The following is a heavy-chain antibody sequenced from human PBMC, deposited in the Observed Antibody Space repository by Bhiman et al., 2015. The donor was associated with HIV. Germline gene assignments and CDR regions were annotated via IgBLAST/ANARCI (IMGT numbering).Heavy chain of an antibody. V-gene: IGHV3-30*04. Sequence: VQLVESGGGVVQPGRSLRLFCAVSGFTFSSYTMHWVRQAPGKGLEWVAVISYDGSNKYYADSVKGRFTISRDISKSTLYLQMNSLRGDDTAVYYCARGRKDIAAVDGLDNDGFDMWGQGTMVTVSS. CDR2: ISYDGSNK. J-gene: IGHJ3*02. D-gene: IGHD6-13*01. CDR1: GFTFSSYT. CDR3: ARGRKDIAAVDGLDNDGFDM.